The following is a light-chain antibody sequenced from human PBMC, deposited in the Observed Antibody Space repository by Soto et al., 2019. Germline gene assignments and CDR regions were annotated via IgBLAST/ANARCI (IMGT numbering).Light chain of an antibody. V-gene: IGLV2-14*01. CDR1: SSDIGSYNY. CDR3: SSYTSTSTLV. Sequence: QSALTQPASVSGSPGQSITISCTGTSSDIGSYNYVSWYQQHPGKAPKLMIYEVSNWPSGVSDRFSGSQSGNTASLTISGLQAEDEADYYCSSYTSTSTLVFGGGTKLTVL. J-gene: IGLJ3*02. CDR2: EVS.